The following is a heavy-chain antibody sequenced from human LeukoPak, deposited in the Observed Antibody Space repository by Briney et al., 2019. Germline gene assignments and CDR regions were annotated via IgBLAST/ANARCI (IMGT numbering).Heavy chain of an antibody. CDR3: ARDWGGYCSSTSCYSHMDV. D-gene: IGHD2-2*01. CDR1: GFTFSSYA. J-gene: IGHJ6*03. V-gene: IGHV3-23*01. Sequence: PGGSLRLSCAASGFTFSSYAMSWVRQAPGKGLEWVSAISGSGGSTYYADSVKGRFTISRDNSKSSLYLQMHSLRAEDTAVYYCARDWGGYCSSTSCYSHMDVWGKGTTVTVSS. CDR2: ISGSGGST.